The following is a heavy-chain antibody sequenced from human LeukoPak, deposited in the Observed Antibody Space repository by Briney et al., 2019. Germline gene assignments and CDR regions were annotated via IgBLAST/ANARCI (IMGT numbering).Heavy chain of an antibody. J-gene: IGHJ4*02. Sequence: PGGSLRLSCAASGFTFSSHSMNWVRQAPGKGLEWLSYIRGGSDVKQYADFVKGRFTISRDNARSSLYLQMNSLRHEDTAVYYCTASLDYGEYYFDNWGQGTLVTVSS. V-gene: IGHV3-48*02. D-gene: IGHD4-17*01. CDR3: TASLDYGEYYFDN. CDR1: GFTFSSHS. CDR2: IRGGSDVK.